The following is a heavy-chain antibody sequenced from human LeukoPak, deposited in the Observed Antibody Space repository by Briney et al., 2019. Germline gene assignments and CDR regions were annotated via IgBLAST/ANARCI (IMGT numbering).Heavy chain of an antibody. J-gene: IGHJ4*02. CDR2: IYHSGST. D-gene: IGHD2-15*01. CDR1: GGSISSSNW. CDR3: ARHRPDCSGGSCYSGDFDY. V-gene: IGHV4-4*02. Sequence: PSETLSLTCAVSGGSISSSNWWSWVRQPPGKGLEWIGEIYHSGSTNYNPSLKSRVTISVDKSKNQFSLKLSPVTAADTAVYYCARHRPDCSGGSCYSGDFDYWGQGTLVTVSS.